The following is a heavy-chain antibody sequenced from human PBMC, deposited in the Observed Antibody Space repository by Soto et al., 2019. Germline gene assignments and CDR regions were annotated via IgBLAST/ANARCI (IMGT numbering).Heavy chain of an antibody. D-gene: IGHD4-4*01. CDR1: GYTFTSYA. CDR3: ARSKDYSNWFDP. Sequence: ASVKVSCKASGYTFTSYAMHWVRQAPGQRLEWMGWINAGNGNTKYSQKFQGRVTITRDTSASTAYMELSSLRSEDTAVYYCARSKDYSNWFDPWGQGTLVTVSS. V-gene: IGHV1-3*01. J-gene: IGHJ5*02. CDR2: INAGNGNT.